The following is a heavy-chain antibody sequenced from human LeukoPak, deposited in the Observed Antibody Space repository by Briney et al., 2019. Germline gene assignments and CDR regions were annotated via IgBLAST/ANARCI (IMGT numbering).Heavy chain of an antibody. Sequence: GGSLRLSCAASGFTFSSYGMHWVRQAPGKGLEWVSFIRYDGSNEYYADSVRGRFTISRDNAKNSLYLQMYSLRAEDTAVYYCARDRMDYEAGYWGQGTLVTVSS. CDR1: GFTFSSYG. D-gene: IGHD4-17*01. CDR3: ARDRMDYEAGY. V-gene: IGHV3-30*02. CDR2: IRYDGSNE. J-gene: IGHJ4*02.